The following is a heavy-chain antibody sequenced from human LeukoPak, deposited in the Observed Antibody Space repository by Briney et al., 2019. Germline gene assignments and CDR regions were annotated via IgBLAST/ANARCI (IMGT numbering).Heavy chain of an antibody. CDR1: GGSFSNYY. V-gene: IGHV4-34*01. D-gene: IGHD1-7*01. J-gene: IGHJ6*03. CDR3: ARRWNYGMYCYIDV. Sequence: TPSETLSLTCAVYGGSFSNYYWSWIRQPPGKGLEWIGEINDSGRTNYNPSLMSRVTISVDTSKNQFSLKLSSVTAADTAVYYCARRWNYGMYCYIDVWGKGATVSVSS. CDR2: INDSGRT.